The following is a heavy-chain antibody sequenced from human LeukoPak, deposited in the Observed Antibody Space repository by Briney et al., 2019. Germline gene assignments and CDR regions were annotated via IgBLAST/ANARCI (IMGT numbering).Heavy chain of an antibody. Sequence: GGSLRLSCVASGFTFTGHSMHWVRQAPGKGLEWVAVVAHDEKTIFYADSLKGRFTVSRDNSKNTVYLQVNRLTDEDTAVYYCAREKQSGRTPFDYWGQGSLVTVSS. CDR1: GFTFTGHS. CDR3: AREKQSGRTPFDY. J-gene: IGHJ4*02. CDR2: VAHDEKTI. V-gene: IGHV3-30*04. D-gene: IGHD2-15*01.